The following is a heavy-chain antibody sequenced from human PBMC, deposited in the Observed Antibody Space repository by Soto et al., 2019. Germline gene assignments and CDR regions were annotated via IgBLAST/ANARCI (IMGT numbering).Heavy chain of an antibody. Sequence: SVKVSCKASGFTFSNSAVQWVRQPRGQRLEWMGWIVVGSGHPNLAQKFQDRVTLTRDMSTGTAYMELSSLRSEDTAVYYCAADVIAVAGDFDYWGQGTQVTVYS. D-gene: IGHD6-19*01. J-gene: IGHJ4*02. V-gene: IGHV1-58*01. CDR2: IVVGSGHP. CDR3: AADVIAVAGDFDY. CDR1: GFTFSNSA.